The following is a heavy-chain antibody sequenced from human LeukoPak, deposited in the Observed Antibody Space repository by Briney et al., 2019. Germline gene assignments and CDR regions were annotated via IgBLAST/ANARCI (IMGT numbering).Heavy chain of an antibody. CDR3: ATSLDYYDGSGYYNNWFDP. D-gene: IGHD3-22*01. CDR2: ISGSGGST. V-gene: IGHV3-23*01. Sequence: GGSLRLSCAASGFTFSSYAMSWVRQAPGKGLEWVSAISGSGGSTYYADSVKGRFTISRDNSKNTLYLQMNSLRAEDTAVYYCATSLDYYDGSGYYNNWFDPWGQGTLVTVSS. CDR1: GFTFSSYA. J-gene: IGHJ5*02.